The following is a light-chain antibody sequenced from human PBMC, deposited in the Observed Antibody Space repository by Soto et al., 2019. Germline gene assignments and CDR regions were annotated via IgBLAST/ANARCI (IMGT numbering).Light chain of an antibody. Sequence: NVFTQSPSTLSLTQGEKATFSCRASQSVSSYLAWYQQKPGQAPRLLIYGASSRATGIPDRFSGSGSGTDFTLTIGRLEPEDFAVYYCHQYCISPPRTSAQRAKVDI. CDR1: QSVSSY. CDR3: HQYCISPPRT. V-gene: IGKV3-20*01. J-gene: IGKJ1*01. CDR2: GAS.